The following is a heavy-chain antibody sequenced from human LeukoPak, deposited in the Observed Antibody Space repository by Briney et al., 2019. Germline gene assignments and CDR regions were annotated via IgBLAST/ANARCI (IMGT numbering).Heavy chain of an antibody. Sequence: ASVKVSCKASGGTFISYAISWVRQAPGQGLEWMGGIIPIFGTANYAQKFQGRVTITADKSTSTAYMELSSLRSEDTAVYYCARSYSSSWYYLDYWGQGTLVTVSS. CDR1: GGTFISYA. CDR2: IIPIFGTA. D-gene: IGHD6-13*01. J-gene: IGHJ4*02. CDR3: ARSYSSSWYYLDY. V-gene: IGHV1-69*06.